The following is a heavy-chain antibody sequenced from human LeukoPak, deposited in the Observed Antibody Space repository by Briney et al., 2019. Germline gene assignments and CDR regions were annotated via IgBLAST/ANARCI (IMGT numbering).Heavy chain of an antibody. J-gene: IGHJ4*02. D-gene: IGHD3-10*01. Sequence: KSGGSLRLSCAASGFTFISYRMNWLPPATGKGLEWGSSISNSSSYIYYEASVKGRITISRDKAKNSLYLQMNSLRAEDTAVYYCARDQSGSYRFSDFDYWGQGTLVTVSS. CDR1: GFTFISYR. V-gene: IGHV3-21*01. CDR3: ARDQSGSYRFSDFDY. CDR2: ISNSSSYI.